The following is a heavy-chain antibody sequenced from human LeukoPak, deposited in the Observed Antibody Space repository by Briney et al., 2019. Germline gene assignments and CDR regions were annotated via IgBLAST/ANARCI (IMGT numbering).Heavy chain of an antibody. V-gene: IGHV4-34*01. D-gene: IGHD6-19*01. CDR2: INHSGST. Sequence: PSETLSLTCAVYGGSFSGYYWSWIRQPPGKGLEWIGEINHSGSTNYNPSLKSRVTISVDTSKNQFSLKLSSVTAADTAVYYCARSGYSSGWYAPYNWFDPWGQGPLVTVSS. CDR3: ARSGYSSGWYAPYNWFDP. CDR1: GGSFSGYY. J-gene: IGHJ5*02.